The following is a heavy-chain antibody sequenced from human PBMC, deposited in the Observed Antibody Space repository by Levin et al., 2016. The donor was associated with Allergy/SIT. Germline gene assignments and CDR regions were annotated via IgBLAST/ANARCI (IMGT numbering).Heavy chain of an antibody. V-gene: IGHV1-18*01. Sequence: WVRQAPGQGLEWMGWISAYNGNTNYAQKLQGRVTMTTDTSTSTAYMELRSLRSDDTAVYYCARGVIERIAAAVDYWGQGTLVTVSS. D-gene: IGHD6-13*01. CDR3: ARGVIERIAAAVDY. CDR2: ISAYNGNT. J-gene: IGHJ4*02.